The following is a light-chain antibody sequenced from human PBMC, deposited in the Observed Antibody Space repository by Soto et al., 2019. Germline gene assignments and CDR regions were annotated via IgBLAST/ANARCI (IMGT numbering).Light chain of an antibody. V-gene: IGKV1-39*01. Sequence: DIQMTQSPSSLSASVGDRVTITCRASQSITKSVNWYQQKPGKAPKVLIHAASNLQSGVPSRFSGSGSGTDFTLSISNLQPEDFATYYCQQSYSTPRTFGRGTKVDIK. CDR2: AAS. CDR3: QQSYSTPRT. CDR1: QSITKS. J-gene: IGKJ4*01.